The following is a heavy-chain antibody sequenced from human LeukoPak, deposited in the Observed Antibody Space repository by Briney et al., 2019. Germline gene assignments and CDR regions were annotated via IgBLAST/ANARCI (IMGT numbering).Heavy chain of an antibody. CDR1: GFTFSSYW. Sequence: PGGSLRLSCAASGFTFSSYWMSWVRQAPGKGLEWVANIKQDGSEKYYVDSVKGRFTISRDNAKNSLYLQMNSLRAEDTAVYYCAREILRYFDWLLPLYYYYGMDVWGLGTTVTVSS. V-gene: IGHV3-7*01. D-gene: IGHD3-9*01. J-gene: IGHJ6*02. CDR2: IKQDGSEK. CDR3: AREILRYFDWLLPLYYYYGMDV.